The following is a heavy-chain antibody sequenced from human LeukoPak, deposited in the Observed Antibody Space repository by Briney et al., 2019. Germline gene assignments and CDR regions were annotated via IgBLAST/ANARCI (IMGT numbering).Heavy chain of an antibody. D-gene: IGHD2-15*01. Sequence: PGGSLRLSCAASGFTFSSYAISWVRQAPGRGLAWVSAISGRGGSTYYADSVKGRFTISRDNSKNTLYLQMNSLRAEATAVYYCAKDFRVVAFDAFDIWGQGTMVTVSS. V-gene: IGHV3-23*01. CDR2: ISGRGGST. CDR1: GFTFSSYA. J-gene: IGHJ3*02. CDR3: AKDFRVVAFDAFDI.